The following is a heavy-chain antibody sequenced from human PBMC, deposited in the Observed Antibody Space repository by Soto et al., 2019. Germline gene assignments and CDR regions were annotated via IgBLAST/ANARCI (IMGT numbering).Heavy chain of an antibody. V-gene: IGHV4-34*01. D-gene: IGHD3-16*02. CDR1: GGSFSGYY. J-gene: IGHJ4*02. CDR2: INHSGST. Sequence: QVQLQQWGAGLLKPSETLSLTCAVYGGSFSGYYWSWIRQPPGKGLEWIGEINHSGSTNYNPSLTSRVTISVDTSKNQFSLKLSSVTAADTAVYYCARGENFNYIWGSYRLRMNNKFDYWGQGTLVTVSS. CDR3: ARGENFNYIWGSYRLRMNNKFDY.